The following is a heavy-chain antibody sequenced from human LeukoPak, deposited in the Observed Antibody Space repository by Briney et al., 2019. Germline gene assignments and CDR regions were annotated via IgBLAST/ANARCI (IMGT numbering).Heavy chain of an antibody. V-gene: IGHV1-2*02. Sequence: ASVKVSCKASGYTFTGYYMHWVRPAPGQGLEWVGCINPNSGGTKYAQKFQGRVTMTRDTSSSTAYMELSRLRSDDTAVYYCASYCGGDCYSLDYWGQGTLVTVSS. CDR1: GYTFTGYY. CDR3: ASYCGGDCYSLDY. CDR2: INPNSGGT. D-gene: IGHD2-21*02. J-gene: IGHJ4*02.